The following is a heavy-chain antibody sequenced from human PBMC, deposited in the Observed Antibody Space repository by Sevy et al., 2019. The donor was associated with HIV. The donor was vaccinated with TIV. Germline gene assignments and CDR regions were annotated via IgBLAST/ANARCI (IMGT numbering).Heavy chain of an antibody. Sequence: GGSLRLSCATSGFTFSDYGMHWVRQAPGQGLEWVAFTRHDGSTKYYSDSVKGRFTISRDNPKNTLYLQMNSLRADDTAVYYCAKDLTVRYSTSSGDFDYWGQGSLVTVSS. D-gene: IGHD6-6*01. V-gene: IGHV3-30*02. J-gene: IGHJ4*02. CDR2: TRHDGSTK. CDR1: GFTFSDYG. CDR3: AKDLTVRYSTSSGDFDY.